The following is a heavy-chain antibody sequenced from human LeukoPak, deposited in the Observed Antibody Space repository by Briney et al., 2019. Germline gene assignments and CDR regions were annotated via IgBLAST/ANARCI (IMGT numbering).Heavy chain of an antibody. Sequence: EASVKVSCKASGYTFTSYGISWVRQAPGQGLEWMGWMNPNSGNTGYAQKFQGRVTMTRNTSISTAYMELSSLRSEDTAVYYCARGTAYYGSGSSFDYWGQGTLVTVSS. CDR1: GYTFTSYG. D-gene: IGHD3-10*01. CDR2: MNPNSGNT. CDR3: ARGTAYYGSGSSFDY. V-gene: IGHV1-8*02. J-gene: IGHJ4*02.